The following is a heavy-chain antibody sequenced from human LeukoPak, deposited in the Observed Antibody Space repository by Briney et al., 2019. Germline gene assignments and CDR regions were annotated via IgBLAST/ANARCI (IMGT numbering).Heavy chain of an antibody. CDR1: GYSFTSYW. Sequence: PGESLKISCKGSGYSFTSYWIGWVRQMPGKGLEWMGIIYPGDSDTRYSPSFQGQVTISADKSISTAYLQWSSLKASDTAMYYCASSGPYCGGDCYFDYWGQGTLVTVSS. V-gene: IGHV5-51*01. D-gene: IGHD2-21*02. CDR3: ASSGPYCGGDCYFDY. J-gene: IGHJ4*02. CDR2: IYPGDSDT.